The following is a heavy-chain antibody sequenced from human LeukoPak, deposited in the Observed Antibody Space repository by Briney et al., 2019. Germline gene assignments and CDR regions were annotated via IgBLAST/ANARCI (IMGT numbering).Heavy chain of an antibody. CDR3: ASVYSLYDN. CDR2: LYYTGST. D-gene: IGHD6-13*01. V-gene: IGHV4-39*01. CDR1: GGSLSSRYY. Sequence: SETLSLTCSVSGGSLSSRYYWGWIRQSPGKGLEWIGGLYYTGSTYYNPSLKSRTTISVDTSKNQFSLKLTSVTAADTAVYYCASVYSLYDNWGQGILVIVSS. J-gene: IGHJ4*02.